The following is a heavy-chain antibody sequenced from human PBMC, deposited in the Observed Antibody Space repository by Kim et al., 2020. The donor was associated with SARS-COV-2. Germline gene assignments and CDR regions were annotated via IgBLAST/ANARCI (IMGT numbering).Heavy chain of an antibody. CDR1: GFTFSSYA. CDR2: ISGSGGST. V-gene: IGHV3-23*01. J-gene: IGHJ4*02. Sequence: GGSLRLSCAASGFTFSSYAMSWVRQAPGKGLEWVSAISGSGGSTYYADSVKGRFTISRDNSKNTLYLQMNSLRAEYTAVYYCAKDLALGGQQKTSFDYWGQGTLVTVSS. CDR3: AKDLALGGQQKTSFDY. D-gene: IGHD6-13*01.